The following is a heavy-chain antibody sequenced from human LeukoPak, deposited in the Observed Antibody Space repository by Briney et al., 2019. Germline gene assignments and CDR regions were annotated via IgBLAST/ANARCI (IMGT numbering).Heavy chain of an antibody. CDR2: ISWNSGSV. J-gene: IGHJ4*02. CDR1: GFNIGNYA. V-gene: IGHV3-9*01. CDR3: AKDRDPPYVGNSYGYYSDY. D-gene: IGHD5-18*01. Sequence: PGRSLRLSCVASGFNIGNYAMHWVRQSPGKGLEWVAGISWNSGSVGYADSVKGRFTISKDNAKNSLYLQMNTLKVEDTALYFCAKDRDPPYVGNSYGYYSDYWGQGTQVTVSS.